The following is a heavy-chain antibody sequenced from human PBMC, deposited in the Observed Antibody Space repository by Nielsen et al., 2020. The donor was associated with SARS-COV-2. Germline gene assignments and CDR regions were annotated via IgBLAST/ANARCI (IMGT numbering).Heavy chain of an antibody. D-gene: IGHD4-23*01. J-gene: IGHJ4*02. CDR1: GYTLTELS. V-gene: IGHV1-24*01. CDR3: ARDQDPDGGVYGGYVMSGWWGY. Sequence: ASVKVSCKVSGYTLTELSMHWVRQAPGKGLEWMGGFDPEDGETIYAQKFQGRVTMTTDTSTRTAYMELRSLRSDDTAVYYCARDQDPDGGVYGGYVMSGWWGYWGQGTLVSVSS. CDR2: FDPEDGET.